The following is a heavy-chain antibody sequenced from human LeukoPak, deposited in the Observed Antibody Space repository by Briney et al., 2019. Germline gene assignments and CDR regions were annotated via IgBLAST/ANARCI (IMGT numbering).Heavy chain of an antibody. V-gene: IGHV1-8*01. Sequence: ASVKVSCKASGYTLTSYDINWVRQATGQGLGWMGWMNPNSGRTGYAQNFQGGITITRNTSISTAYMELSSLRSEDTAVYYCTRETSSRYFDYWGQGTLVTVSS. J-gene: IGHJ4*02. CDR3: TRETSSRYFDY. CDR2: MNPNSGRT. CDR1: GYTLTSYD.